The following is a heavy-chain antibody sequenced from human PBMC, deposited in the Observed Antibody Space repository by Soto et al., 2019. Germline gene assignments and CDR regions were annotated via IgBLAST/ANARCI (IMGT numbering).Heavy chain of an antibody. Sequence: GGSLRLSCAASGFTFSSYPLTWVRQAPGKGLEWVSTISDSGGTTYYADSVKGRFTISRDNSKNTLYLQMSSLTADDTAAYYCAKEDPAYGAFDYSGQGTLVTGSS. J-gene: IGHJ4*02. V-gene: IGHV3-23*01. CDR1: GFTFSSYP. D-gene: IGHD4-17*01. CDR3: AKEDPAYGAFDY. CDR2: ISDSGGTT.